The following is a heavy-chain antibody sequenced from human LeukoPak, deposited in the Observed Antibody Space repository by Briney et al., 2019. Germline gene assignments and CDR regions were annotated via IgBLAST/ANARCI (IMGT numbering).Heavy chain of an antibody. V-gene: IGHV3-23*01. CDR1: GFTFSSYG. J-gene: IGHJ4*02. CDR3: AKVGMVATRFY. Sequence: GGTLRLSCAASGFTFSSYGMSWVRQAPGKGLEWVSAISGSGGSTYYADSVKGRFTISRDNSKNTLYLQMNSLRAEDTAVYYCAKVGMVATRFYWGQGTLVTVSS. D-gene: IGHD5-12*01. CDR2: ISGSGGST.